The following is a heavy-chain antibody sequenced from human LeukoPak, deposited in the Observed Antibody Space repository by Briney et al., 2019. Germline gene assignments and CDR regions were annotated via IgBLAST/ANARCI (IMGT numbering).Heavy chain of an antibody. V-gene: IGHV3-43*02. Sequence: GGSLRLSCAASGFTVDGYGMHWVRQAPGKGLEWVSLISGDGISTYYADSVKGRFTISRDNSKNSLYLQMNSLRTEDTALYYCAKDSVGGMGDYWGQGTLVTVSS. CDR3: AKDSVGGMGDY. CDR2: ISGDGIST. CDR1: GFTVDGYG. D-gene: IGHD3-16*01. J-gene: IGHJ4*02.